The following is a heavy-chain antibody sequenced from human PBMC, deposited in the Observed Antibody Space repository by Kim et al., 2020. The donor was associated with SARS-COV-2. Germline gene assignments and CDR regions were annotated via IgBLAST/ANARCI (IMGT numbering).Heavy chain of an antibody. CDR3: SRHSGKHGDRGLDN. CDR1: GFTFSASA. Sequence: GVSLSLSCAASGFTFSASAMHCVRPASGTGLECFGRIRSKPHNYATSYAASVTGRFTISRDDSTNTVYLQMDSLKTDDTAVYFCSRHSGKHGDRGLDNWGQGTLVTVSS. D-gene: IGHD4-17*01. CDR2: IRSKPHNYAT. V-gene: IGHV3-73*01. J-gene: IGHJ4*02.